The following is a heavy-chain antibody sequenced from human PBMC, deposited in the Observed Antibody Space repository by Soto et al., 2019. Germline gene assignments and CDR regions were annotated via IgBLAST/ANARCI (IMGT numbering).Heavy chain of an antibody. V-gene: IGHV3-74*02. J-gene: IGHJ4*02. Sequence: VQLVQSGAEVKKPGASVKVSCKASGYTFSTYWIHWVRQVPGKGLVWVSRIKSDGSSTYYADSVKGRFTISRDNAKNTLYLQMNSLRDEDTAVYYCARYVQVGAHPYYFDSWGQGTLVTVSS. CDR1: GYTFSTYW. D-gene: IGHD1-26*01. CDR3: ARYVQVGAHPYYFDS. CDR2: IKSDGSST.